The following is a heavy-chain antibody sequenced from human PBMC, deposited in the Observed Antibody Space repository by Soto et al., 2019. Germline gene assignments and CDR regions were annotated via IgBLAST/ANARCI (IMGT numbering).Heavy chain of an antibody. Sequence: SETLSLTCTVSYGSISVSNVFWGWVRQPPGKGLEWIGNIDCSGTAYFNPSLGTRVTFPVDTSKNQFSLTLYSVTAADTAVYYCARTTGRHLDFWGQGSLVTVSS. D-gene: IGHD4-4*01. CDR2: IDCSGTA. CDR1: YGSISVSNVF. J-gene: IGHJ4*02. CDR3: ARTTGRHLDF. V-gene: IGHV4-39*01.